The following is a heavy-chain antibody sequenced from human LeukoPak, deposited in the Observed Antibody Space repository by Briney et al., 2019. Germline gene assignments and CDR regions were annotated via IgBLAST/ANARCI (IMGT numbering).Heavy chain of an antibody. V-gene: IGHV5-10-1*01. CDR1: GYSFTSYW. CDR3: ARHSLLWFGELGDAFDI. Sequence: GESLRISCKGSGYSFTSYWISWVRQMPGKGLEWMGWIDPSDSYTNYSPSFQGHVTISADKSISTAYLQWSSLKASDTAMYYCARHSLLWFGELGDAFDIWGLGTIVTVSS. J-gene: IGHJ3*02. CDR2: IDPSDSYT. D-gene: IGHD3-10*01.